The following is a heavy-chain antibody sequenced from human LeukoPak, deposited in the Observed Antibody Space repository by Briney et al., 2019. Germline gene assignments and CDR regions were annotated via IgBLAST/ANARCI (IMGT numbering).Heavy chain of an antibody. CDR1: GGTFSSYA. J-gene: IGHJ3*02. V-gene: IGHV1-69*05. Sequence: GASVKVSCKASGGTFSSYAISWVRQAPGQGLEWMGGIIPIFGTANYAQKFQGRVTITTDESTSTAYMELSSLRSEDTAVYYCARVGGSGGSVMAFDIWGQGTMVTVSS. D-gene: IGHD2-15*01. CDR3: ARVGGSGGSVMAFDI. CDR2: IIPIFGTA.